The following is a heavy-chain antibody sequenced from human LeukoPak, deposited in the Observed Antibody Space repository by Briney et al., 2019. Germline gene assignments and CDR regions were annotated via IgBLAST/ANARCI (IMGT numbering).Heavy chain of an antibody. CDR1: GFTFSSYE. CDR2: ISSSGSTI. V-gene: IGHV3-48*03. J-gene: IGHJ3*02. D-gene: IGHD1/OR15-1a*01. Sequence: GGSLRLSCAASGFTFSSYEVNWVRQAPGKGLEWVSYISSSGSTIYYADSVKGRFTISRDNAKNSLYLQMNSLRAEDTAVYYCARAYPSRTGIWGQGTMVTVSS. CDR3: ARAYPSRTGI.